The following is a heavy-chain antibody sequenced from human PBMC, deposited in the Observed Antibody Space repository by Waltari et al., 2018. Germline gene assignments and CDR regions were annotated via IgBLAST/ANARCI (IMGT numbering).Heavy chain of an antibody. D-gene: IGHD6-6*01. CDR3: ASTDAARRRYYFDY. Sequence: QVQLVQSGAEVKKPGSSVKVSCKASGGTFSSYAIRWVRQAPGQGLEWMGGIIPIFGTANYAQKFQGRVTITADESTSTAYMELSSLRSEDTAVYYCASTDAARRRYYFDYWGQGTLVTVSS. V-gene: IGHV1-69*12. CDR2: IIPIFGTA. J-gene: IGHJ4*02. CDR1: GGTFSSYA.